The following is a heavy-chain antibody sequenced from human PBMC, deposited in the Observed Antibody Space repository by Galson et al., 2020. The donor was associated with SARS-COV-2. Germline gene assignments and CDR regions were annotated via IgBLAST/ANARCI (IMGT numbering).Heavy chain of an antibody. CDR2: INSDGSST. D-gene: IGHD3-22*01. J-gene: IGHJ3*02. CDR3: AKEYYYDSSGPLDAFDI. CDR1: GSTFSSYW. V-gene: IGHV3-74*01. Sequence: GGSLRLSCAASGSTFSSYWMHWVRQAPGKGLVWVSRINSDGSSTSYADSVKGRFTISRDNAKNTLYLQMNSLRAEDTAVYYCAKEYYYDSSGPLDAFDIWGQGTMVTVSS.